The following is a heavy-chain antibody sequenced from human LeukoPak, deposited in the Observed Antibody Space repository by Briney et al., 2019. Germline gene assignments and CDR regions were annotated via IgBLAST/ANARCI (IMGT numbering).Heavy chain of an antibody. D-gene: IGHD3-10*01. J-gene: IGHJ4*02. CDR2: IKQDGSEK. CDR1: GFTFINYW. V-gene: IGHV3-7*05. CDR3: ARGGIWGVLMEY. Sequence: GGSLRLSCAASGFTFINYWMTWVRQAPGKGLEWVANIKQDGSEKYYVDSVTGRFTISRDNAKNSLFLQMSSLRADDTAVYYCARGGIWGVLMEYWGQGTLVTVSS.